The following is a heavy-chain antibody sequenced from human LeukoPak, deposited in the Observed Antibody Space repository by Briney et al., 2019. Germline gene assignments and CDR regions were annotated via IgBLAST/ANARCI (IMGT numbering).Heavy chain of an antibody. CDR2: LSSSGRYT. D-gene: IGHD3-10*01. CDR1: GFSFSEYY. V-gene: IGHV3-11*05. J-gene: IGHJ4*02. Sequence: PGGSLRLSCAASGFSFSEYYMTWIRQAPGKGLEWVSNLSSSGRYTNYADSVRGRFTISRDNAKKLLYLQMNSLRAEDTAVYYCTRDSQGSGMYSVVYWGQGSLVTVSS. CDR3: TRDSQGSGMYSVVY.